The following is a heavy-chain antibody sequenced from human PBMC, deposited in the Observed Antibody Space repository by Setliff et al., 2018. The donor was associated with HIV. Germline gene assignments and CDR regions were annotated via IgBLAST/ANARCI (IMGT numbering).Heavy chain of an antibody. CDR1: GYSISNGYY. CDR2: IYHSGST. D-gene: IGHD3-9*01. J-gene: IGHJ4*02. Sequence: SETLSLTCALSGYSISNGYYWGWIRQPSGKGLEWIGSIYHSGSTFYNPSLRSRVTISVDTPKNQFSLKLTSVTAADTAVYYCARDQPQDYDSLTGYYTGRYFDYWGRGTLVTVSS. CDR3: ARDQPQDYDSLTGYYTGRYFDY. V-gene: IGHV4-38-2*02.